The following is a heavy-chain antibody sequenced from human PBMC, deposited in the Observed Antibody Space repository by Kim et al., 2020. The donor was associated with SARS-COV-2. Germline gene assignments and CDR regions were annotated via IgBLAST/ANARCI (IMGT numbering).Heavy chain of an antibody. J-gene: IGHJ4*02. V-gene: IGHV3-64D*09. D-gene: IGHD6-19*01. CDR1: GFTFSSYA. CDR3: VSGWYNRGTGSYFDY. Sequence: GGSLRLSCSASGFTFSSYAMHWVRQAPGKGLEYVSVISSNGGSPYYADSVKDRFTISRDNSKNTLYLQMSSLRAEDTAVYYCVSGWYNRGTGSYFDYWGQGALVTVSS. CDR2: ISSNGGSP.